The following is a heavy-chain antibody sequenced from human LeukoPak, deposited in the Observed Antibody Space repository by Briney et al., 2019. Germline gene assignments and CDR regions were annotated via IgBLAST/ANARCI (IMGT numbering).Heavy chain of an antibody. J-gene: IGHJ4*02. Sequence: PSETLSLTCTVSGGSISSYYWGWIRQPPGKGLEWIGYIYYSGSTNYNPSLKSRVTISVDTSKNQFSLKLSSVTAADTAVYYCARGPHDSSGYYRPFDYWGQGTLVTVSS. D-gene: IGHD3-22*01. V-gene: IGHV4-59*01. CDR3: ARGPHDSSGYYRPFDY. CDR2: IYYSGST. CDR1: GGSISSYY.